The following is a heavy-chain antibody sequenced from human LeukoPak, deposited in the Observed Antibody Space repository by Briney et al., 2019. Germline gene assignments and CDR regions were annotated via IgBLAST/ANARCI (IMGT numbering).Heavy chain of an antibody. J-gene: IGHJ4*02. V-gene: IGHV3-21*01. Sequence: RPGGSLRLSCAASGFTFSSYGMSWVRQAPGKGLEWVSSISSSSSYIYYADSVKGRFTISRDNAKNSLYLQMNSLRAEDTAVYYCARDRGYSYGQTQREDYWGQGTLVTVSS. D-gene: IGHD5-18*01. CDR1: GFTFSSYG. CDR2: ISSSSSYI. CDR3: ARDRGYSYGQTQREDY.